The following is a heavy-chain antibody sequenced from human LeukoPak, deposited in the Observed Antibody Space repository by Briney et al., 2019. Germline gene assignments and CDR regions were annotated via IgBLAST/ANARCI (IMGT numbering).Heavy chain of an antibody. CDR2: ISGSGGST. J-gene: IGHJ4*02. V-gene: IGHV3-23*01. D-gene: IGHD6-13*01. CDR3: AKDVSSSNWYQRGLNEYY. CDR1: GFTFSSYA. Sequence: PGGSLRLSCAASGFTFSSYAMSWVRQAPGKGLEWVSVISGSGGSTYYADSVKGRFTISRDNSKNTLYLQMNSLRAEDTAVYYCAKDVSSSNWYQRGLNEYYWGQGTLVTVSS.